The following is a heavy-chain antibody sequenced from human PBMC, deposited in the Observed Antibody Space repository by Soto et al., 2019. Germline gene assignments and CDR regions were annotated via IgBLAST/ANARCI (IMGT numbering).Heavy chain of an antibody. D-gene: IGHD3-22*01. CDR3: VRGSFGYYGP. J-gene: IGHJ5*02. CDR2: IRNPGYGGTT. Sequence: PGGSPRRSCTTSGFSVGYSAMTWVLQAPGNGLEWVGFIRNPGYGGTTEYATSATGRFIISRDDSMSSAYLQLNSLKVEDSAVYYCVRGSFGYYGPWGQGTLVTVSS. CDR1: GFSVGYSA. V-gene: IGHV3-49*04.